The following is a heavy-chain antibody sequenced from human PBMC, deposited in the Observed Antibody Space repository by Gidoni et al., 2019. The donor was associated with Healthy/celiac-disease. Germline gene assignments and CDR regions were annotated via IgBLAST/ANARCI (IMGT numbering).Heavy chain of an antibody. CDR2: IYYSGST. J-gene: IGHJ4*02. Sequence: QLQLQESGPGLVKPSETLSLTCTVSGGSISSISYYWGWIRQPPGKGLEWIGSIYYSGSTYYNPSLKSRVTISVDTSKNQFSLKLSSVTAADTAVYYCAGTGYYDSSGYYPWYFDYWGQGTLVTVSS. V-gene: IGHV4-39*01. D-gene: IGHD3-22*01. CDR1: GGSISSISYY. CDR3: AGTGYYDSSGYYPWYFDY.